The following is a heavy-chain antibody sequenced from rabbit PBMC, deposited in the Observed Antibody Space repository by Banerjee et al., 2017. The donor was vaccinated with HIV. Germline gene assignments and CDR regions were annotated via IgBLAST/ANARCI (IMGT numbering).Heavy chain of an antibody. CDR1: GFSFSSNYW. Sequence: QEQLVESGGDLVKPEGSLTLTCTASGFSFSSNYWICWVRQAPGKGLEWIACINTSSGNTVYASWAKGRFTISRTSSTTVTLQMTSLTAADTATYFCARSVAGYGYGALDPWGPGTLVTVS. CDR3: ARSVAGYGYGALDP. V-gene: IGHV1S45*01. D-gene: IGHD6-1*01. CDR2: INTSSGNT. J-gene: IGHJ2*01.